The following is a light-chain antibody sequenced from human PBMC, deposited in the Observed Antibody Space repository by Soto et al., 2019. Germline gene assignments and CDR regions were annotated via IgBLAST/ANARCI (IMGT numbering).Light chain of an antibody. J-gene: IGLJ1*01. CDR1: SSDVGGYNY. CDR2: DVS. CDR3: ISYTSSRTWV. V-gene: IGLV2-14*01. Sequence: QSALTQPASVSGSPGQSITISCTGTSSDVGGYNYVSWYQQHPGKAPKLMIYDVSNRPSGVSNRFSGSKSGNTASLTISGLQAEDEADYYCISYTSSRTWVFGTGTKLTVL.